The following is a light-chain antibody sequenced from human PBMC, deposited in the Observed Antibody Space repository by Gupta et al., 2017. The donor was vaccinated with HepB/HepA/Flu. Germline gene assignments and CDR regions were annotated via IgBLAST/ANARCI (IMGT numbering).Light chain of an antibody. CDR3: QQANGFPFT. J-gene: IGKJ3*01. CDR1: QGISSG. CDR2: SAS. Sequence: DIQMTQSPSSVSASVGDRVTITCRASQGISSGLAWYQKKPGRAPKLLIYSASILQSGAPSRFSGSGSGTDFTLTISSLQPEDFATYYCQQANGFPFTFGHGTTVDIK. V-gene: IGKV1-12*01.